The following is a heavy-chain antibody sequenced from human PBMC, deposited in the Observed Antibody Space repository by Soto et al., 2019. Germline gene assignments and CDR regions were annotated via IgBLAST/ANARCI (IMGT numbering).Heavy chain of an antibody. CDR1: GYSFTSYW. Sequence: LQISCKGSGYSFTSYWISWVRQMPGIGLEWMGRIDPIDSYTNYSPSFQGHVTISADKSISTAYLQWSSLKASDTAMYYCARRAHMSRRGETFSYYYYGMDVWGQGTTVTVSS. J-gene: IGHJ6*02. D-gene: IGHD3-16*01. V-gene: IGHV5-10-1*01. CDR2: IDPIDSYT. CDR3: ARRAHMSRRGETFSYYYYGMDV.